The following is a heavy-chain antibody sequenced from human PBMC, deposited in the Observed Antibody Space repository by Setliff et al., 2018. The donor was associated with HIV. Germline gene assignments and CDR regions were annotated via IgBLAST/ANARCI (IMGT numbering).Heavy chain of an antibody. V-gene: IGHV3-53*01. Sequence: PGGSLRLSCAASGFTFSSYAIHWVRQAPGKGLEWVSIIYTGGSTYYADSVKGRFTISRDNSKNTLYLQMNSLRAEDTAVYYCATGRLRATSPFDNWGQGTLVTVS. CDR1: GFTFSSYA. CDR3: ATGRLRATSPFDN. D-gene: IGHD1-26*01. CDR2: IYTGGST. J-gene: IGHJ4*02.